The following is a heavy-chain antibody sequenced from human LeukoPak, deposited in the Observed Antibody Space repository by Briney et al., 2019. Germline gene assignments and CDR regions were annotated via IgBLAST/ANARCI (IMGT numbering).Heavy chain of an antibody. CDR1: GGSISSYY. D-gene: IGHD3-22*01. V-gene: IGHV4-59*01. CDR3: AGRYYYDSSGYYR. Sequence: SETLSLTCTVSGGSISSYYWSWIRQPPGKGLEWIGYIYYSGSTNYNPSLKSRVTISVDTSKNQFSLKLSSVTAADTAVYYCAGRYYYDSSGYYRWGQGTLVTVSS. CDR2: IYYSGST. J-gene: IGHJ4*02.